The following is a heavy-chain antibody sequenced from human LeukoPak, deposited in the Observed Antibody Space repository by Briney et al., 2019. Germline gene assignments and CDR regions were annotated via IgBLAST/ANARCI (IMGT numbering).Heavy chain of an antibody. CDR1: GGYISSGSYY. CDR2: IYTSGNT. V-gene: IGHV4-61*02. D-gene: IGHD5-18*01. J-gene: IGHJ5*02. Sequence: SETLSLTCTVSGGYISSGSYYWNWIRQPAGKGLEWVGRIYTSGNTDYNPSLKSRVTISVDTSKNQFSVNLSSVTAADTAVYYCARGVRYSYGYDWVDPWGQGTLVTVSS. CDR3: ARGVRYSYGYDWVDP.